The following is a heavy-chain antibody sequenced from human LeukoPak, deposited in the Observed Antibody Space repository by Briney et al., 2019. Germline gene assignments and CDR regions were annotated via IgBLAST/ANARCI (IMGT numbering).Heavy chain of an antibody. CDR3: AKDRRYGSGSQLLSNYFDY. D-gene: IGHD3-10*01. CDR2: IRSDGSNK. Sequence: GGSLRLSCAGSGFSFSSYGMHWVRQAPGKGLEWMAFIRSDGSNKYYADSVKGRFTISRDNSKNTLYLQMNSLRAEDTAVYYCAKDRRYGSGSQLLSNYFDYCGQGTLVTVSS. V-gene: IGHV3-30*02. CDR1: GFSFSSYG. J-gene: IGHJ4*02.